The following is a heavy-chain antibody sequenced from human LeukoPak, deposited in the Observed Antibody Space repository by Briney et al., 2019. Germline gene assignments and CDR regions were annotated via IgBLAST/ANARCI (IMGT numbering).Heavy chain of an antibody. CDR1: GYTFTSYG. V-gene: IGHV1-18*01. CDR2: ISAYNGNT. Sequence: ASVKVSCRASGYTFTSYGISWVRQAPGQGLEWMGWISAYNGNTNYAQKLQGRVTMTTDTSTSTAYMELRSLRSDDTAVYYCAINTKLRKYDTGPPYYFDYWGQGTLVTVSS. CDR3: AINTKLRKYDTGPPYYFDY. J-gene: IGHJ4*02. D-gene: IGHD2-8*02.